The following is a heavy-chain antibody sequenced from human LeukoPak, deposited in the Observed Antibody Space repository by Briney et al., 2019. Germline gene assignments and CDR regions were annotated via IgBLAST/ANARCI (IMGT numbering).Heavy chain of an antibody. CDR3: VGTVPAASTQAWDY. CDR2: ISYDGSDK. J-gene: IGHJ4*02. Sequence: GRSLRLSCAASGFSFSTYGMHWVRQAPGKGLEWVAVISYDGSDKCYADSVKGRFTISRDNSKNTLYLQMNSQRAEDTAVYYCVGTVPAASTQAWDYWGQGTLVTVTS. D-gene: IGHD2-2*01. V-gene: IGHV3-30*03. CDR1: GFSFSTYG.